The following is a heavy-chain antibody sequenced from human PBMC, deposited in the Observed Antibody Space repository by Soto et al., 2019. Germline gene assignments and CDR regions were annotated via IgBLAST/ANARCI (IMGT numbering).Heavy chain of an antibody. D-gene: IGHD6-19*01. CDR1: GGSISSSSYY. CDR2: IYYSGST. CDR3: ARRFGIAVAGTFDY. J-gene: IGHJ4*02. Sequence: PSETLSLTCTVSGGSISSSSYYWGWIRQPPGKGLEWIGSIYYSGSTYCNPSLKSRVTISVDTSKNQFSLKMSSGTAADTAVYYCARRFGIAVAGTFDYWGQGTLVTVSS. V-gene: IGHV4-39*01.